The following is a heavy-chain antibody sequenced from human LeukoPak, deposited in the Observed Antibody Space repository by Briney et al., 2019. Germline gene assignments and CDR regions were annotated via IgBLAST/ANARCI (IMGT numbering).Heavy chain of an antibody. CDR3: AKASKTIFAYYYFDY. Sequence: GGSLRLSCAASGFTFSSYSMNWVRRAPGKGLEWVSYISSSSSTIYYADSVKGRFTISRDNAKNSLYLQMNSLRAEDTAVYYCAKASKTIFAYYYFDYWGQGTLVIVSS. CDR1: GFTFSSYS. D-gene: IGHD3-3*01. J-gene: IGHJ4*02. CDR2: ISSSSSTI. V-gene: IGHV3-48*01.